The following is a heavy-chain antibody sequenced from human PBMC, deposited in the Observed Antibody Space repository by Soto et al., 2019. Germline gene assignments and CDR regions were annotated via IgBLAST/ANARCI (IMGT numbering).Heavy chain of an antibody. J-gene: IGHJ3*02. CDR2: FDPEDGET. Sequence: ASVKVSCKVSGYTLTELSMHWVRQAPGKGLEWMGGFDPEDGETIYAQKFQGRVTMTEDTSTDTAYMELSSPRSEDTAVYYCATDFAGQNAFDIWGQGTMVTVSS. CDR3: ATDFAGQNAFDI. V-gene: IGHV1-24*01. CDR1: GYTLTELS.